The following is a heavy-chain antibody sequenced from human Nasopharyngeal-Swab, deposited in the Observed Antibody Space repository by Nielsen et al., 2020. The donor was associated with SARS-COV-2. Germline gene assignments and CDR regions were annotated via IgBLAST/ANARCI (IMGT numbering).Heavy chain of an antibody. CDR1: KFSFSSHA. D-gene: IGHD4-23*01. CDR3: VRGYGGNSEVDAFDI. J-gene: IGHJ3*02. CDR2: IAYDGSNK. V-gene: IGHV3-30*04. Sequence: GESLQISCAASKFSFSSHAMHWVRQAPDKGLEWVAVIAYDGSNKYYVDSVRGRFTISRDNSKNTLYLQMNSLRAEDTAVYYCVRGYGGNSEVDAFDIWGQGTMVTVSS.